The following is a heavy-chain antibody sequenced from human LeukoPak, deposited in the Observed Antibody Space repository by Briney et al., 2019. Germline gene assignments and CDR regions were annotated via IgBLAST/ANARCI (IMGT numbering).Heavy chain of an antibody. CDR1: GYAFTSYG. Sequence: GASVKVSCKASGYAFTSYGISWVRQAPGQGLEWMGWISPYNGNTNYAQKVQGRVTMTADTSTSTAYMELRSLRSDDTAVYYCARAGDWAREDYKADAFDIWGQGTMVTVSS. CDR3: ARAGDWAREDYKADAFDI. CDR2: ISPYNGNT. J-gene: IGHJ3*02. V-gene: IGHV1-18*01. D-gene: IGHD2-21*02.